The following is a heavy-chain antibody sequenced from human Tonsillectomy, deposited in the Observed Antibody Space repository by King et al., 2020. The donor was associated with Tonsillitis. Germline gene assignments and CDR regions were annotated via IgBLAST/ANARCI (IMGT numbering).Heavy chain of an antibody. CDR3: ASGSYDSSGYFYF. CDR2: IHSSGAT. V-gene: IGHV4-61*01. Sequence: MQLQESGPGLVKPSETLSLTCSVSGGSVSSGSYYWSWIRQPPGKGLEWIGNIHSSGATNYNPSLKSRVTISIDTSENQLSLKLSSVTAADTAVYYCASGSYDSSGYFYFWGQGLLVTVSS. CDR1: GGSVSSGSYY. D-gene: IGHD3-22*01. J-gene: IGHJ4*02.